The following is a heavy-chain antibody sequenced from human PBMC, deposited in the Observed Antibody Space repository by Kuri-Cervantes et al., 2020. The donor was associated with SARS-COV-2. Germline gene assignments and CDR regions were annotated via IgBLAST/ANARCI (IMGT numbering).Heavy chain of an antibody. CDR3: ARGHWSGYSNAAEMGAFDI. D-gene: IGHD3-3*01. CDR1: GGSFSGYY. CDR2: INHSGST. V-gene: IGHV4-34*01. J-gene: IGHJ3*02. Sequence: SETLSLTCAVYGGSFSGYYWSWIRQLPGKGLEWIGEINHSGSTNYNPSLKSRVTISVDTSKNQFSLKLSSVTAADTAVYYCARGHWSGYSNAAEMGAFDIWGQGTMVTVSS.